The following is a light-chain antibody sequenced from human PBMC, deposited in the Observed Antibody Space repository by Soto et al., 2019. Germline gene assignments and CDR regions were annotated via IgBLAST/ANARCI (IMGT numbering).Light chain of an antibody. Sequence: EIVLTQSPGTLSLSPGERATLSCRASHRVNSNYLVWYQQKPGQAPRLLIFGTSSRATGIPDRFNGSGSGTDFTLTISRLEPEDFAVYYCQQYHNPMYIFGQGTKLEIK. CDR2: GTS. CDR1: HRVNSNY. CDR3: QQYHNPMYI. V-gene: IGKV3-20*01. J-gene: IGKJ2*01.